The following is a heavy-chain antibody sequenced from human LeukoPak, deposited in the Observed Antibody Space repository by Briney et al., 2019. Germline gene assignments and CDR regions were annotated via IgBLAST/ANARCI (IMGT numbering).Heavy chain of an antibody. D-gene: IGHD2-21*02. CDR2: INSDGSST. CDR1: GFTFSSYW. V-gene: IGHV3-74*01. J-gene: IGHJ4*02. Sequence: GGSLRLSCAASGFTFSSYWMHWVRQAPGKGLVWVSRINSDGSSTSYADSVKGRFTISRDNAKNTLYLQMNSLRAEDTAVYYCARGPVVVTATNLFDYWGQGTLVTVSS. CDR3: ARGPVVVTATNLFDY.